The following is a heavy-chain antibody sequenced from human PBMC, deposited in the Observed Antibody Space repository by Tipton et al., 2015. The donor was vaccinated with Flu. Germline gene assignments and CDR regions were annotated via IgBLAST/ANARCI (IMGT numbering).Heavy chain of an antibody. CDR3: ARIGGATDVGYYLDL. V-gene: IGHV4-38-2*01. CDR2: ISHYGRS. D-gene: IGHD1-26*01. J-gene: IGHJ4*02. CDR1: GSSITSSSY. Sequence: TLSLTCSVFGSSITSSSYWGWIRQPPGKRLERIGTISHYGRSYYEPSLGSRVTISIDTSKNQFSLRLTSVTAADTAVCYCARIGGATDVGYYLDLWGQGILVTVSS.